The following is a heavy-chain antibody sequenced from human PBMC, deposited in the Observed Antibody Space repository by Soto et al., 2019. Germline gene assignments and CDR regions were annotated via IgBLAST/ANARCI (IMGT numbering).Heavy chain of an antibody. CDR3: AKVMVRGVSYFDH. Sequence: PGGSLRLSCSDSVFHLCSYDLGWRSHAPGNGLEWVSGISDSGLGTYYADSVKGRFTISRDNSKTTLYLQMNSLRAEDTAIYYCAKVMVRGVSYFDHWGQGSPV. J-gene: IGHJ4*02. CDR1: VFHLCSYD. D-gene: IGHD3-10*01. V-gene: IGHV3-23*01. CDR2: ISDSGLGT.